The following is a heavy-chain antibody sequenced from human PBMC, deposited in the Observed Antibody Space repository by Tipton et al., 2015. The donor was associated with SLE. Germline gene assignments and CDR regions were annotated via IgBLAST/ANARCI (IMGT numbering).Heavy chain of an antibody. CDR1: GFTFSSYG. CDR3: ASNTNKHGSYYFDY. Sequence: SLRLSCAASGFTFSSYGMHWVRQAPGKGLEWVAFIRYDGSNKYYADSVKGRFTISRDNSKNTLYLQMNSLRAEDTAVYYCASNTNKHGSYYFDYWGQGTLVTVSS. J-gene: IGHJ4*02. CDR2: IRYDGSNK. V-gene: IGHV3-30*02. D-gene: IGHD1-26*01.